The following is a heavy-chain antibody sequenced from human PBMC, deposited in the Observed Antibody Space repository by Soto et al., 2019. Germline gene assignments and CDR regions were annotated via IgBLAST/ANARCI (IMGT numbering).Heavy chain of an antibody. D-gene: IGHD2-2*01. J-gene: IGHJ6*02. CDR3: AKIRNYCTITTCPPSSYPMDV. V-gene: IGHV3-30*18. Sequence: GGSLRLSCAASGFTFTSYGMHWVRQAPGKGLEWVSVISYDGSNKYYADSVKGRFTISRDNSKNTLYLDMTSLRGEDTAVYYCAKIRNYCTITTCPPSSYPMDVWGQGTTVTVSS. CDR2: ISYDGSNK. CDR1: GFTFTSYG.